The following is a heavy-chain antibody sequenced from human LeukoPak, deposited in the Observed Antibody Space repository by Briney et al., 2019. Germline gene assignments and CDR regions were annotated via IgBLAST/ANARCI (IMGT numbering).Heavy chain of an antibody. Sequence: GGSLRLSCAASGFTFSDYYMSWIRQAPGKGLEWVSYISSSSSYTNYADSVKGRFTISRDNAKNSLYLQMNSLRAEDTAVYYCARVPALVREYYFDYWGQGTLVTVSS. CDR3: ARVPALVREYYFDY. D-gene: IGHD1-14*01. J-gene: IGHJ4*02. CDR1: GFTFSDYY. CDR2: ISSSSSYT. V-gene: IGHV3-11*05.